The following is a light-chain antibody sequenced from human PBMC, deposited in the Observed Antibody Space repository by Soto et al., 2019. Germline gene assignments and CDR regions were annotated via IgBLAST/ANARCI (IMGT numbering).Light chain of an antibody. Sequence: DIQMTQSPSSVSASVGDRDTITCRASQDINRWLAWYQQKPGRAPKVLIYSGSTLQGGVPSRFSGSGSGTDFTLTISSLQPEDFATYFCQQADTFPLTFGGGTKVEI. CDR1: QDINRW. J-gene: IGKJ4*01. CDR3: QQADTFPLT. CDR2: SGS. V-gene: IGKV1-12*01.